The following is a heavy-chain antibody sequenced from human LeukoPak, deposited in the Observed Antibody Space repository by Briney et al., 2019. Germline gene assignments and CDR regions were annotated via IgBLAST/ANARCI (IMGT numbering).Heavy chain of an antibody. J-gene: IGHJ4*02. Sequence: PGGSLRLSCAASGFTFSDFHMSWIRQAPGKGLEWVSYISSSGSTIYYADSVKGRFTISRDNAKNSLYLQMNSLRAEDTAVYYCARDFFYYGSGSYDYWGQGTLVTVSS. CDR2: ISSSGSTI. D-gene: IGHD3-10*01. CDR3: ARDFFYYGSGSYDY. CDR1: GFTFSDFH. V-gene: IGHV3-11*01.